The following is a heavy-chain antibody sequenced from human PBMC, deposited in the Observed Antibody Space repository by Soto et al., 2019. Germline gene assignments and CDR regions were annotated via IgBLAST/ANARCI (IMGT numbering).Heavy chain of an antibody. CDR2: IKSKTDGGTT. Sequence: GSLRLSCAASGVTFSNAWMNWVRQAPGKGLEWVGRIKSKTDGGTTDYAAPVKGRFTISRDDSKNTLYLQMNSLKTEDTAVYYCTTDYYGSGSYSHTPRDYWGQGTLVTVSS. J-gene: IGHJ4*02. CDR1: GVTFSNAW. CDR3: TTDYYGSGSYSHTPRDY. D-gene: IGHD3-10*01. V-gene: IGHV3-15*07.